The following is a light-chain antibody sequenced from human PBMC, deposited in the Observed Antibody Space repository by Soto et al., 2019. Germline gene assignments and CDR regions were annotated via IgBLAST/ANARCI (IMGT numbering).Light chain of an antibody. CDR1: QTIXSW. V-gene: IGKV1-5*03. CDR2: KAS. J-gene: IGKJ1*01. Sequence: DIQMTQSPSTLSGSVGDRVTITCRASQTIXSWLAWYQQKPGKAPKLLIYKASTLKSGVXXXXXGSGSGTEFTLTISSLQPDDFATYYCQHYNSYSEAFGQGTKVELK. CDR3: QHYNSYSEA.